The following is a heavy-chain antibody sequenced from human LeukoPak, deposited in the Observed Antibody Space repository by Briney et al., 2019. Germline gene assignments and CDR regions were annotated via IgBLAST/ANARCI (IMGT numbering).Heavy chain of an antibody. CDR3: ARAGWYPLYYYYYYMDV. D-gene: IGHD6-19*01. J-gene: IGHJ6*03. Sequence: SETLSLTCTVSGGSISSYYWSWIRQPAGKGLEWIGRIYTSGSTNYNPSLKSRVTMSVDTSKNQFSLKLSSVTAADTAAYYCARAGWYPLYYYYYYMDVWGKGTTVTVSS. V-gene: IGHV4-4*07. CDR2: IYTSGST. CDR1: GGSISSYY.